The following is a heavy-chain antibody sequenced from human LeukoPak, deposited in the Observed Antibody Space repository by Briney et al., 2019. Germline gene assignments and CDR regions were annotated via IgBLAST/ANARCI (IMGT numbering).Heavy chain of an antibody. Sequence: GGSLRLSCAASGFTFSSYWLHWVRPAPGEGLVWVSQINPDGTIATYADSVKGRFTISRDNSKNTLYLQINSLKAEDTAVYYCARGCSATRCPADSWGQGSLVTVSS. J-gene: IGHJ4*02. V-gene: IGHV3-74*01. CDR3: ARGCSATRCPADS. D-gene: IGHD2-15*01. CDR1: GFTFSSYW. CDR2: INPDGTIA.